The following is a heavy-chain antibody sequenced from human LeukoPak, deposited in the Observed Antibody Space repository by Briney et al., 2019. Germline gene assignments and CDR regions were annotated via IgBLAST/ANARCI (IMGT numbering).Heavy chain of an antibody. CDR2: INTNTGSP. D-gene: IGHD3-22*01. J-gene: IGHJ4*02. Sequence: ASVKVSCKASGYTFSTYPINWVRQAPGQGLERMGWINTNTGSPTYAQGLTGRFVLSLDTSASTAFLQINSLKAEDTALYYCVRGIDTTGYFNYWGQGTLVTVSS. V-gene: IGHV7-4-1*02. CDR3: VRGIDTTGYFNY. CDR1: GYTFSTYP.